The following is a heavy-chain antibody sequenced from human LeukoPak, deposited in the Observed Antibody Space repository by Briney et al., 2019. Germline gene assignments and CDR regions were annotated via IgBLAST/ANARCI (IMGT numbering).Heavy chain of an antibody. D-gene: IGHD3-16*01. Sequence: SETLSLTCSVSGGSMKYYYRSWIRQPPGKGLEWIAYINDNGHSGYNPALESRVTISVDTSKNHFSLRLRSVTAADTAVYFCARESADYVRGSFSENWGEGILVTVSS. V-gene: IGHV4-59*12. J-gene: IGHJ1*01. CDR2: INDNGHS. CDR1: GGSMKYYY. CDR3: ARESADYVRGSFSEN.